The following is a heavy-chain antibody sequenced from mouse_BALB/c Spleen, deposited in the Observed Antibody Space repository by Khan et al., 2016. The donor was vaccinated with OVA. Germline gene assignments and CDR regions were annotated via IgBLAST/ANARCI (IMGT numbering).Heavy chain of an antibody. Sequence: QIQLVQSGPELKKPGETVKISCKASGYTFTNYGINWVKQAPGKGLKWMGWINTYTGEPTYADDFKGRFDLSLENYARTAYLQINNLENGDMTTYCWARISSYWYSDVWGAGTTVTVSS. CDR2: INTYTGEP. J-gene: IGHJ1*01. V-gene: IGHV9-1*02. CDR3: ARISSYWYSDV. CDR1: GYTFTNYG.